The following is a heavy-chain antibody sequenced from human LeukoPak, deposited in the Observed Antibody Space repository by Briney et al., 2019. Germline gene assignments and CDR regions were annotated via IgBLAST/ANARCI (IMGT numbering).Heavy chain of an antibody. CDR3: ASLGSTSWHFQH. CDR2: IYHSGST. D-gene: IGHD2-2*01. CDR1: GGSISSGGYY. V-gene: IGHV4-30-2*01. Sequence: SQTLSLTCTVSGGSISSGGYYWSWIRQPPGKGLEWIGYIYHSGSTYYNPSLKSRVTISVDRSKNQFSLKLSSVTAADTAVYYCASLGSTSWHFQHWGQGTLVTVSS. J-gene: IGHJ1*01.